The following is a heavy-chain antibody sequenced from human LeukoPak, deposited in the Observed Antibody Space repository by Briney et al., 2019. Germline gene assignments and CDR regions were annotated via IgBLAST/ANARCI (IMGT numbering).Heavy chain of an antibody. D-gene: IGHD3-10*01. CDR1: GGSISSYS. CDR2: IYYSGST. V-gene: IGHV4-59*01. CDR3: ERSGSGSSAGLDY. Sequence: SESLSLTCTVSGGSISSYSCSWIRQPPGKGMEWIGYIYYSGSTNYTPSLKSRVTISVDTSKNQFSLKLNSVTAADTAVYYCERSGSGSSAGLDYWGQGTLVTVSS. J-gene: IGHJ4*02.